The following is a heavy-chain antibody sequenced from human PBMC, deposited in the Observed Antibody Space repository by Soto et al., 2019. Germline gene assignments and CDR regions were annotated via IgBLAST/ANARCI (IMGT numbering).Heavy chain of an antibody. CDR1: GDPINNYY. D-gene: IGHD3-10*01. CDR3: AKQGGKYGIRSFDP. J-gene: IGHJ5*02. V-gene: IGHV4-59*08. Sequence: KTSETLSLTCTVSGDPINNYYWSWIRQPPGKGLEWIGYIYYSGNTKYNPSLKSRVTISVDTSKNQFSLRLTSVTAADTAVYYCAKQGGKYGIRSFDPWGQETLVTVSS. CDR2: IYYSGNT.